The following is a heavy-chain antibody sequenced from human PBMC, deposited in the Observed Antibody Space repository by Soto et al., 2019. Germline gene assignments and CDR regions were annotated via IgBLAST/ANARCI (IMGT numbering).Heavy chain of an antibody. CDR3: ARDPSSSSREVDY. D-gene: IGHD6-6*01. CDR1: GGTFSSYA. CDR2: IIPIFGTA. Sequence: QVQLVQSGAEVKKPGSSVKVSCKASGGTFSSYAINCVRQAPGQGLEWMGGIIPIFGTANYAQKFQGRVTITADKSTRTAYMELSSLRSDDTAVYYCARDPSSSSREVDYWGQGTLVTVSS. V-gene: IGHV1-69*06. J-gene: IGHJ4*02.